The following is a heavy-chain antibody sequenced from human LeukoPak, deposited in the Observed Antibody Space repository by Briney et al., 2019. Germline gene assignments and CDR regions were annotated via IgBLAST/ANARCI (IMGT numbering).Heavy chain of an antibody. CDR3: ARGLSIAAAAVFDY. J-gene: IGHJ4*02. CDR2: IYTSGST. CDR1: GGSISSYY. Sequence: SETLSLTCAVSGGSISSYYWSWIRQPAGKGLEWIGRIYTSGSTNYNPSLKSRVTISVDKSKNQFSLKLSSVTAADTAVYYCARGLSIAAAAVFDYWGQGTLVTVSS. D-gene: IGHD6-13*01. V-gene: IGHV4-4*07.